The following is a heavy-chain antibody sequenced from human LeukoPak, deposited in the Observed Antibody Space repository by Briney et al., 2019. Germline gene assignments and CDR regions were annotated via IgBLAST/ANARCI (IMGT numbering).Heavy chain of an antibody. CDR1: GYSFTSYW. Sequence: GESLKISCKGSGYSFTSYWIGWVRQMPGKGLERMGIIYPGDSDTRYSPSFQGQVTISADKSISTAYLQWSSLKASDTAMYYCARASGLRGSADWFDHWGQGTLVTVSS. V-gene: IGHV5-51*01. D-gene: IGHD3-10*01. J-gene: IGHJ5*02. CDR2: IYPGDSDT. CDR3: ARASGLRGSADWFDH.